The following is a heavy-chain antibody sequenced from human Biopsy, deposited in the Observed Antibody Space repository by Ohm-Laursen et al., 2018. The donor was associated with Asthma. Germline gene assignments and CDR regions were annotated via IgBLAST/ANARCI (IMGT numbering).Heavy chain of an antibody. V-gene: IGHV4-59*01. J-gene: IGHJ4*02. Sequence: SETLSLTCTVSGVSIRSYYWTWIRQPPGRGLNGMGNIHYSGSTYSNPSLKSRVTISVDTSKKQISLRLSSVIAADTAVYYCAGFCSGGNCPDHWGQGTLVTVSS. D-gene: IGHD2-15*01. CDR1: GVSIRSYY. CDR2: IHYSGST. CDR3: AGFCSGGNCPDH.